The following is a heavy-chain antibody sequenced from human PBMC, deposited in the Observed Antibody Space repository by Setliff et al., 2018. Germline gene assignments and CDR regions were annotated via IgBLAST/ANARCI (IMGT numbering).Heavy chain of an antibody. Sequence: GGSLRLSCAASGFTFSTYAVSWVRQAPGTGLEWVSVISGSGGSTYYADSVKGRFTISRDNSKNTLYLQMNSLRAEDTAVYYCAKDGSGSYDYLDYWGQGTLVTVSS. CDR3: AKDGSGSYDYLDY. CDR1: GFTFSTYA. D-gene: IGHD6-13*01. V-gene: IGHV3-23*01. CDR2: ISGSGGST. J-gene: IGHJ4*02.